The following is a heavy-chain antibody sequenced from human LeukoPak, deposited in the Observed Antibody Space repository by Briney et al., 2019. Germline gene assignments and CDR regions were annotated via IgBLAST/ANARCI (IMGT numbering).Heavy chain of an antibody. CDR2: IFYTGST. CDR3: VRLSVVSPHRYFDL. CDR1: GGSISGYY. J-gene: IGHJ2*01. D-gene: IGHD4-23*01. V-gene: IGHV4-59*08. Sequence: SETLSLTCTVSGGSISGYYWSWIRQPSGKGLEWIAYIFYTGSTNYRPSLKSRVTISLDTSKNQFSLKLTSVTAADTAVYYCVRLSVVSPHRYFDLWGRGTLVTVSS.